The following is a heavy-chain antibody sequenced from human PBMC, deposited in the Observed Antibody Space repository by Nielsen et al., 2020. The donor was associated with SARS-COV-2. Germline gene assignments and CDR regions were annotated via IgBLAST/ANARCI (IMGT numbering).Heavy chain of an antibody. V-gene: IGHV4-30-4*01. D-gene: IGHD2-2*01. CDR2: MFYGDSVKT. CDR3: ARKLGYCSSTSCYPIYYYMDV. J-gene: IGHJ6*03. Sequence: RQAPGKGLEWIGYMFYGDSVKTYSNPSLESRAAISVDTSKNQFSLKLTSVTAADTAVYYCARKLGYCSSTSCYPIYYYMDVWGKGTTVTVSS.